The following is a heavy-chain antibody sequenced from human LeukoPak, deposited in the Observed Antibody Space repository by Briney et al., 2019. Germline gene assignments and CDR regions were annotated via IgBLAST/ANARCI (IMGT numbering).Heavy chain of an antibody. Sequence: GRSLRLSCAASGFTFSSYAMSWVRQAPGKGLEWVSAISGSGGSTYYADSVKGRFTISRDNSKNTLYLQMNSLRAEDTAVYYCAKDLVGATTQAYFDYWGQGTLVTVSS. V-gene: IGHV3-23*01. CDR3: AKDLVGATTQAYFDY. CDR2: ISGSGGST. J-gene: IGHJ4*02. CDR1: GFTFSSYA. D-gene: IGHD1-26*01.